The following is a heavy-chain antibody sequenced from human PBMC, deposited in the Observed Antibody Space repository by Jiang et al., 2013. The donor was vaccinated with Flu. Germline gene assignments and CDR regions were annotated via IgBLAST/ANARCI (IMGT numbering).Heavy chain of an antibody. J-gene: IGHJ1*01. CDR3: ARDQVGATTRTEYFQH. D-gene: IGHD1-26*01. V-gene: IGHV4-4*02. Sequence: KSRVTISVDKSKNQXSLKLSSVTAADTAVYYCARDQVGATTRTEYFQHWGQGTLVTVSS.